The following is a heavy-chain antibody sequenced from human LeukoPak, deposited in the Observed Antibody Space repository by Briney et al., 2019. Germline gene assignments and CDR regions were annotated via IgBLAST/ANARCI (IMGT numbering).Heavy chain of an antibody. V-gene: IGHV4-59*08. J-gene: IGHJ4*02. Sequence: SETLSLTCTVSGDSISNYYWSWIRQSPGKGLEWIGYIYHSGSINYKSSLKSRVTMSRDTSKNQLSLRLSSVTAADTAVYYCARYSSTFYYFEYWGQGALVTVSS. CDR3: ARYSSTFYYFEY. CDR1: GDSISNYY. CDR2: IYHSGSI. D-gene: IGHD6-13*01.